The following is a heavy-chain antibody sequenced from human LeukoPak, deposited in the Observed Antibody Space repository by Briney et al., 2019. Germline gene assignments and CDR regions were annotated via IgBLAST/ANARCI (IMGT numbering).Heavy chain of an antibody. V-gene: IGHV1-18*01. D-gene: IGHD3-22*01. CDR1: GYTFSNYG. CDR3: ARASGRYYDSSGYLEYDY. CDR2: ISAYIGNT. J-gene: IGHJ4*02. Sequence: ASVKVSCKASGYTFSNYGISWVRQAPGQGLEWMGWISAYIGNTNYAQKLQGRVTMTTDTSTSTAYMELRSLRSDDTAVFYCARASGRYYDSSGYLEYDYWGQGTLVTVSS.